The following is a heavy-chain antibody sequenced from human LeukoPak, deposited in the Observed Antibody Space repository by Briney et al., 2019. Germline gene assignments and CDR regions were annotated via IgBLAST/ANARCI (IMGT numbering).Heavy chain of an antibody. D-gene: IGHD5-18*01. CDR3: AKYDVGTGMVLGHLDY. CDR2: ISDSGDST. Sequence: GGSLRPSCAASGFTFSSYAMSWVRQAPGKGLEWVSGISDSGDSTYYADSVKGRFTISRDNSKNTVYLQMSSLRAEDAAVYYCAKYDVGTGMVLGHLDYWGQGTLVTVSS. V-gene: IGHV3-23*01. CDR1: GFTFSSYA. J-gene: IGHJ4*02.